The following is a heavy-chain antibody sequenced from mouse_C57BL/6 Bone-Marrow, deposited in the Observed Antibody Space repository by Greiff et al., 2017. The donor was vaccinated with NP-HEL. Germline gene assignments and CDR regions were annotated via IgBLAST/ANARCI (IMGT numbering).Heavy chain of an antibody. CDR1: GYTFNSYT. CDR2: INPSSGYT. D-gene: IGHD1-1*01. CDR3: ARKIIYYYGSSPLAY. Sequence: VQLQQSGAELASPGASVKMSCKASGYTFNSYTMHWVKQRPGQGLEWIGYINPSSGYTKYNQKFKDKATLTADKSSSTAYMQLSSLTSEDSAVYYCARKIIYYYGSSPLAYWGQGTLVTVSA. J-gene: IGHJ3*01. V-gene: IGHV1-4*01.